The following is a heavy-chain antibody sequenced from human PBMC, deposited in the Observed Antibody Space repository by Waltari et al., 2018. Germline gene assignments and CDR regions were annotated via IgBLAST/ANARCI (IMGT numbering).Heavy chain of an antibody. J-gene: IGHJ4*02. V-gene: IGHV3-7*03. Sequence: EVQLVESGGGLVQPGGSLGLSCAASGFTFTRYWMSWVRQAPGKGLECVANINQGGSDKNYVDSVKGRFTISRDNAKNSLYLQMSSLRAEDTAVYYCARTGDDYWGQGTLVTVSS. CDR3: ARTGDDY. CDR2: INQGGSDK. CDR1: GFTFTRYW. D-gene: IGHD1-1*01.